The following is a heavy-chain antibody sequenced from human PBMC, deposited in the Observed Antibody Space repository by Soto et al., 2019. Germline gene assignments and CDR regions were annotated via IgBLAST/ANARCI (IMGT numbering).Heavy chain of an antibody. Sequence: QVQLVESGGGVVQPGRSLRLSCAASGFTFSGYGVQWVRQAAGKGLEWVAVIWYDASNKNYADSVKGRFTTSRDNSKNTLYPQMNNLRAEDTAVYYCARGDCSGTSCYAFDIWGQGTMVTVSS. D-gene: IGHD2-2*01. CDR2: IWYDASNK. V-gene: IGHV3-33*01. CDR1: GFTFSGYG. J-gene: IGHJ3*02. CDR3: ARGDCSGTSCYAFDI.